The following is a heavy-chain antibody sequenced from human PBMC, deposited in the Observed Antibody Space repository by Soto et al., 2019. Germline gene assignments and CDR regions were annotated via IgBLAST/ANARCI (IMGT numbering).Heavy chain of an antibody. CDR3: ATQEVGGSYVYTFDP. Sequence: QLQLQESGPGLVKPSETLSLTCTVSGGSISSGSYYWGWIRQPPGKGLEWIGSIYYSGSTYYNPSLKSRVTISVDTSKNHFSLKLSSVTAADTAVYYCATQEVGGSYVYTFDPWGQGTLVTVSS. CDR2: IYYSGST. D-gene: IGHD1-26*01. J-gene: IGHJ5*02. CDR1: GGSISSGSYY. V-gene: IGHV4-39*02.